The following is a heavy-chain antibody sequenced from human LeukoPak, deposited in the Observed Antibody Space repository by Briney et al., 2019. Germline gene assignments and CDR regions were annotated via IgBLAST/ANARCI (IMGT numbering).Heavy chain of an antibody. V-gene: IGHV3-21*01. J-gene: IGHJ6*03. D-gene: IGHD6-13*01. CDR1: GFTFSSYS. CDR3: ARVSIAAAPYYMDV. Sequence: PGGSLRLSCAACGFTFSSYSMNWVRQAPGKGLEWVSSISSSSSYIYYADSVKGRFTISRDNAKNSLYLQMNSLRAEDTAVYYCARVSIAAAPYYMDVWGKGTTVTVSS. CDR2: ISSSSSYI.